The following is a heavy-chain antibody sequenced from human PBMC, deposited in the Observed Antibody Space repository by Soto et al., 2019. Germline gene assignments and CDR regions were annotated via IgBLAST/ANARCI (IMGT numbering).Heavy chain of an antibody. V-gene: IGHV3-74*01. CDR2: INSNGTIS. CDR1: GFTFDTYG. Sequence: AGGPLRLSCAASGFTFDTYGMNGGRQAPGRGPEWVSGINSNGTISSYADSVKGRFTISRDNARNTLSLQMNSLRADDTAVYYCARLSGDHSAFFSYGMDAWGQGTTVTVSS. D-gene: IGHD2-21*01. J-gene: IGHJ6*02. CDR3: ARLSGDHSAFFSYGMDA.